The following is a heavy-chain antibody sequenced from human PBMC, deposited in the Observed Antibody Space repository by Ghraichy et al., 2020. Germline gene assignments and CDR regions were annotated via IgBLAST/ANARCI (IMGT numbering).Heavy chain of an antibody. CDR3: ARQGYYYDSGAYFPWFDP. V-gene: IGHV4-39*01. CDR1: GGSISSSSYY. Sequence: SETLSLTCTVSGGSISSSSYYWGWIRQSPGKGLEWIGSVFYSGSTYYSPSLKSRVTISVDTSKNQFSLKLSSVTAADTAVYYCARQGYYYDSGAYFPWFDPWGQGILVTVSS. J-gene: IGHJ5*02. CDR2: VFYSGST. D-gene: IGHD3-22*01.